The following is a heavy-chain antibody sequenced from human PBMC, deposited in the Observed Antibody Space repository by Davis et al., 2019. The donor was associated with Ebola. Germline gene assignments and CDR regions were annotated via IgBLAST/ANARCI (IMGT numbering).Heavy chain of an antibody. CDR3: ARGWIRYCSGGSCYSIRYYFDY. CDR1: GGTFSSYA. J-gene: IGHJ4*02. V-gene: IGHV1-69*04. Sequence: AASVKVSCKASGGTFSSYAIGWVRQAPGQGLEWMGRIIPILGIANYAQKFQGRVTMTRNTSISTAYMELSSLRSEDTAVYYCARGWIRYCSGGSCYSIRYYFDYWGQGTLVTVSS. CDR2: IIPILGIA. D-gene: IGHD2-15*01.